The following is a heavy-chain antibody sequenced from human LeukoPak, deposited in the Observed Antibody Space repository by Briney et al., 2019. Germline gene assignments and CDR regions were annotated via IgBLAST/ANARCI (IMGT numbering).Heavy chain of an antibody. D-gene: IGHD6-19*01. V-gene: IGHV4-61*02. CDR1: GGSISSGSYY. CDR2: IYSSGST. CDR3: ARRSSGSLWYFDL. J-gene: IGHJ2*01. Sequence: PSETLSLTCTVSGGSISSGSYYWSWIRQPAGKGLEWIGRIYSSGSTNYNPSLNSRVTISGDTSKNQFSLKLSSVTAADTAVYYCARRSSGSLWYFDLWGRGTLVTVSS.